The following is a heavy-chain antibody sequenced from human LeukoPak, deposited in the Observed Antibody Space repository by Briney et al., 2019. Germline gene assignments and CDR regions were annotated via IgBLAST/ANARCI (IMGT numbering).Heavy chain of an antibody. J-gene: IGHJ4*02. CDR1: GFTFDDYA. CDR2: ISWNSGSI. CDR3: AKGDGQQLVTPFDY. D-gene: IGHD6-13*01. V-gene: IGHV3-9*03. Sequence: GGSLRLSCAASGFTFDDYAMHWVRQAPGKGLEWVSGISWNSGSIGYADSVKGRFTISRDNAKNSLCLQMNSLRAEDMALYYCAKGDGQQLVTPFDYWGQGTLVTVSS.